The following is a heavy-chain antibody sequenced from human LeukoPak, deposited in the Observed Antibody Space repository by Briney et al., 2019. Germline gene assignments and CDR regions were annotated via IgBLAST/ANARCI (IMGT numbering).Heavy chain of an antibody. CDR1: GFTFSSYT. CDR3: AKDPNGDYIGTFDG. CDR2: IFGSGDRT. V-gene: IGHV3-23*01. Sequence: GGSLRLSCAASGFTFSSYTMNWVRQAPGKGLEWVSTIFGSGDRTQYTGSVKGRFTISRDNSKNTLYLQMNSLRAEDTAVYYCAKDPNGDYIGTFDGRGQGTMVTVSS. D-gene: IGHD4-17*01. J-gene: IGHJ3*01.